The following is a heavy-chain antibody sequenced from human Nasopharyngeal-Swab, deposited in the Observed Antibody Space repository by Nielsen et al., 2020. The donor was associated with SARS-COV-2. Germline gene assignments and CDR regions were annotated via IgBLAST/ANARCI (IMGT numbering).Heavy chain of an antibody. V-gene: IGHV4-39*07. J-gene: IGHJ4*02. CDR3: ARGGAEYYDNTEGLDY. D-gene: IGHD2/OR15-2a*01. CDR1: GGSISSSSYY. CDR2: IYYSGST. Sequence: SETLSLTCTVSGGSISSSSYYWGWIRQPPGKGLEWIGSIYYSGSTYYNPSLKSRVTISGDTSKNQFSLKLSSVTAADTAVYYCARGGAEYYDNTEGLDYWGPGTLVIVSS.